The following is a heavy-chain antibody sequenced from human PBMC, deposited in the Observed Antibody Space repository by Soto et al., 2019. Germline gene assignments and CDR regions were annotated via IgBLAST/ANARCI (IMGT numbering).Heavy chain of an antibody. J-gene: IGHJ6*02. V-gene: IGHV3-13*05. CDR1: GFTFSSYD. CDR2: IGTAGDP. Sequence: EVQLVESGGGLVQPGGSLRLSCAASGFTFSSYDMHWVRQATGKGLEWVSAIGTAGDPYYPGSVKGRFTISRENAKNSLYLQMNGLRAGDTAVYYCARGGYCSSTSCRDLYYYYGMYVWGQVTTVTVSS. CDR3: ARGGYCSSTSCRDLYYYYGMYV. D-gene: IGHD2-2*01.